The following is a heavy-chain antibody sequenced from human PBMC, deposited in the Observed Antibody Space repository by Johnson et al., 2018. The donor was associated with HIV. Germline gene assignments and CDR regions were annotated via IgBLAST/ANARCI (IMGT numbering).Heavy chain of an antibody. V-gene: IGHV3-66*01. Sequence: VQLVESGGGLIQPGGSLGLSCAASGFNVSTNNMNWVRQAPGKGLEWVSVTYSGGNTYYTDSVKGRFTISRDNSKNTLYLQMNSLIAEDTAVYYCARVGASRFDAFHVWGQGTMVTVSS. D-gene: IGHD3-16*01. CDR1: GFNVSTNN. CDR3: ARVGASRFDAFHV. J-gene: IGHJ3*01. CDR2: TYSGGNT.